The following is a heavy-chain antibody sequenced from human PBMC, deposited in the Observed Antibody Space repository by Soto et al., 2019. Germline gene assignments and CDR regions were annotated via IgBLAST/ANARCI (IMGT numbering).Heavy chain of an antibody. CDR1: GGTFSSYA. V-gene: IGHV1-69*13. J-gene: IGHJ6*02. Sequence: SVKVSCKASGGTFSSYAISWVRQAPGQGLEWMGGIIPIFGTANYAQKFQGRVTITADESTSTAYMELSSLRSEDTAVYYCASRGSSSGLYYYYGMDVWGQGPTVTVSS. CDR2: IIPIFGTA. D-gene: IGHD6-6*01. CDR3: ASRGSSSGLYYYYGMDV.